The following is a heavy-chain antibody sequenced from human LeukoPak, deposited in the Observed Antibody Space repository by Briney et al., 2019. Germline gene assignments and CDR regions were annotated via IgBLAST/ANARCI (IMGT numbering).Heavy chain of an antibody. J-gene: IGHJ6*03. V-gene: IGHV4-61*02. CDR3: ASWKLPNAYYYYYMDV. CDR2: ISSSGST. CDR1: GDSISSGDYY. D-gene: IGHD1-1*01. Sequence: SETLSLTCTVSGDSISSGDYYWSWIRQPAGKGLEWIGRISSSGSTNYNPSLKSRVTISVDTSKNQFSLKLSSVTAADTAVYFCASWKLPNAYYYYYMDVWGKGTTVTVSS.